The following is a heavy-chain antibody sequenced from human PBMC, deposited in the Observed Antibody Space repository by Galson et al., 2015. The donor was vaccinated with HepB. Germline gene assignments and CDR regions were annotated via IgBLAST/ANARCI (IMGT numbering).Heavy chain of an antibody. CDR1: GFTFSSYT. Sequence: SLRLSCAASGFTFSSYTMNWVRQAPGKGLESVSYISGTGTTMYYADSAKGRFTISRDNAQNSLYLQMNSLRDEDTAVYYCARVYFGSGSSPAYWYFDLWGRGALVTVSS. CDR3: ARVYFGSGSSPAYWYFDL. CDR2: ISGTGTTM. D-gene: IGHD3-10*01. J-gene: IGHJ2*01. V-gene: IGHV3-48*02.